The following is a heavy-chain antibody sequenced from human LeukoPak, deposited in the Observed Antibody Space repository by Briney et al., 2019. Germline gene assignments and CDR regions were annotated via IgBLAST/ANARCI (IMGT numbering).Heavy chain of an antibody. J-gene: IGHJ6*02. V-gene: IGHV3-30*18. D-gene: IGHD6-19*01. CDR1: GLTFSTYG. CDR3: AKDSVAGLYYYYGMDV. CDR2: ISYDGSKK. Sequence: GGSLRLSCAASGLTFSTYGMNWVRQPPGKGLDWVAAISYDGSKKYYADSVKGRFTISRDNSKNTLYLQMNSLRAEDTAVYYCAKDSVAGLYYYYGMDVWGQGTTVTVSS.